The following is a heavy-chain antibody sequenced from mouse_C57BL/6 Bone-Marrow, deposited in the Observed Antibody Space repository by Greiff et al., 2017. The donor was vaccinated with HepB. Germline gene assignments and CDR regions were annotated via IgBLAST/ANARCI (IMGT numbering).Heavy chain of an antibody. CDR2: ISDGGSYT. J-gene: IGHJ2*01. CDR3: ARVGVDDY. V-gene: IGHV5-4*01. Sequence: EVQLQESGGGLVKPGGSLKLSCAASGFTFSSYAMSWVRQTPEKRLEWVATISDGGSYTYYPDNVKGRFTISRDNAKNNLYLQMSHLKSEDTAMYYCARVGVDDYWGQGTTLTVSS. D-gene: IGHD1-1*02. CDR1: GFTFSSYA.